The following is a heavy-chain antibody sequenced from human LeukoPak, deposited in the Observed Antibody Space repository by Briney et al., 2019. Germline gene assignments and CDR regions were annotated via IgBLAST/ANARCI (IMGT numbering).Heavy chain of an antibody. CDR2: INTDGSST. CDR3: ARTRRNYDFDY. D-gene: IGHD1-7*01. CDR1: GFTFSGPW. V-gene: IGHV3-74*01. J-gene: IGHJ4*02. Sequence: GGSLRLSCAASGFTFSGPWMHWVRQAPGKGLVWVSRINTDGSSTIYADSVKGRFTISRDNAKNTLYLQMNSLRADDTAVYYCARTRRNYDFDYWGQGTLVTVSS.